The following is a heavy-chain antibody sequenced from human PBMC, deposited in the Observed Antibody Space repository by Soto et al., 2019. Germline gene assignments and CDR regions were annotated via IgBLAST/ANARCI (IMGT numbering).Heavy chain of an antibody. Sequence: SETLSLTCAVSGGSISSSNWWSWVRQPPGKGLEWIGEIYHSGSTNYNPSLKSRATISVDKSKNQFSLKLSSVTAADTAVYYCARGDYDFWSGYFRWFDPWGQGTLVTVSS. CDR1: GGSISSSNW. D-gene: IGHD3-3*01. CDR3: ARGDYDFWSGYFRWFDP. J-gene: IGHJ5*02. CDR2: IYHSGST. V-gene: IGHV4-4*02.